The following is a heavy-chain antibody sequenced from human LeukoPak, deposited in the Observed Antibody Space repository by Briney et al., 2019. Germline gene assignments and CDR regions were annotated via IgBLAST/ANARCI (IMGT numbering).Heavy chain of an antibody. V-gene: IGHV4-59*01. J-gene: IGHJ4*02. CDR1: GGSISSYY. CDR2: IYYSGST. CDR3: AREEDYYDSSGYWFY. Sequence: SETLSLTCTVSGGSISSYYWSWIRQPPGKGLEWIGYIYYSGSTNYNPSLKSRVTISVDTSKNQFSLKLSSVTAADTAVYYCAREEDYYDSSGYWFYWGQGTLVTVSS. D-gene: IGHD3-22*01.